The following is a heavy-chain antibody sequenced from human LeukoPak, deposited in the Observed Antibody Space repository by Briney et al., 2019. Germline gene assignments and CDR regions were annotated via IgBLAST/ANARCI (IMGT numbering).Heavy chain of an antibody. V-gene: IGHV3-73*01. CDR3: AKGHGSSWSFIDY. Sequence: GGSLRLSCAASGFTFSGSAIHWVRQASGKGLEWVGRIRSKANSYATAYAASVKGRFTISRDDSKNTAYLQMNSLRLEDTAVYYCAKGHGSSWSFIDYWGQGTLVTVPS. J-gene: IGHJ4*02. CDR1: GFTFSGSA. D-gene: IGHD6-13*01. CDR2: IRSKANSYAT.